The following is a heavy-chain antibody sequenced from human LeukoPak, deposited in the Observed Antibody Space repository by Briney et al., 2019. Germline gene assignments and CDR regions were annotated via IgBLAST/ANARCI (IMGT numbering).Heavy chain of an antibody. D-gene: IGHD2-21*02. J-gene: IGHJ3*02. V-gene: IGHV3-30*04. CDR1: GFTFSSYP. Sequence: GGSLRLSCAASGFTFSSYPMNWVRQAPGKGLEWVTGVTRDGSSDYYTGSVKGRFTVSRDNSKNTLYLQMNSLRAEDTAVYYCARDRCGGDCYFPDAFDIWGQGTMVTVSS. CDR3: ARDRCGGDCYFPDAFDI. CDR2: VTRDGSSD.